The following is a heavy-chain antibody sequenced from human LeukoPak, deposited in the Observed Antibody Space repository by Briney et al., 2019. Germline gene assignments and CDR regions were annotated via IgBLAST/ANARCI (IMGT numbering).Heavy chain of an antibody. Sequence: SQTIPLTFAISRDSLPNNNFAWHWMRQSPSRALESLGRTYYRSKWNTDYAVSVKSRITINSDTSKNQFSLQLDSVTPEDTAVYYCARGCYSSFDYWDQGTLVTVSS. D-gene: IGHD5-18*01. CDR2: TYYRSKWNT. CDR3: ARGCYSSFDY. CDR1: RDSLPNNNFA. J-gene: IGHJ4*02. V-gene: IGHV6-1*01.